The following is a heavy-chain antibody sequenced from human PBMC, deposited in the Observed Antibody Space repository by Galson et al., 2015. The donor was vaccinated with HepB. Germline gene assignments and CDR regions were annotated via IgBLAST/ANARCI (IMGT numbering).Heavy chain of an antibody. CDR2: ISATGGST. Sequence: SLRLSCAASGLTFSSYAISWVRQAPGKGLEWVSAISATGGSTYHADSVKGRFTISRDNSKNTLYLQMNSLRAEDTAVYYCAKASGGQWLVPVDDWGQGTLVIVSS. J-gene: IGHJ4*02. CDR1: GLTFSSYA. CDR3: AKASGGQWLVPVDD. V-gene: IGHV3-23*01. D-gene: IGHD6-19*01.